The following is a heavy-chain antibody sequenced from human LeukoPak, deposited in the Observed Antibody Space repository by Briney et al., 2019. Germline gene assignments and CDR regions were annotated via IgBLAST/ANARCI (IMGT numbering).Heavy chain of an antibody. D-gene: IGHD1-26*01. CDR3: ALPSEYFDY. CDR1: GSSCTSYW. V-gene: IGHV5-10-1*01. Sequence: GESLKISCMGSGSSCTSYWSSCVRQMPGKGREWRGRLNPMDSYTNYSPSFQGHGTISPDKSISTSYLQWSSLKASDSAMYYCALPSEYFDYWGQGTLVTVSS. CDR2: LNPMDSYT. J-gene: IGHJ4*02.